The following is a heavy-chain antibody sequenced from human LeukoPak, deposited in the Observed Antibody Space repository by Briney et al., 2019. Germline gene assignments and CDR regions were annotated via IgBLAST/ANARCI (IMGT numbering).Heavy chain of an antibody. CDR2: INPNSGGT. D-gene: IGHD7-27*01. CDR3: ATHWGTKAFDI. J-gene: IGHJ3*02. V-gene: IGHV1-2*06. Sequence: GASVKVSCKASGDTFTSYGISWVRQAPGQGLEWMGRINPNSGGTNYAQKFQGRVTMTRDTSISTAYMELSRLRSDDTAVYYCATHWGTKAFDIWGQGTMVTVSS. CDR1: GDTFTSYG.